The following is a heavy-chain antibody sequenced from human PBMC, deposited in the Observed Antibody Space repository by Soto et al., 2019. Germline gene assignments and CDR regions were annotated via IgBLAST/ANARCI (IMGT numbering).Heavy chain of an antibody. CDR1: GFTFSSYW. J-gene: IGHJ4*02. D-gene: IGHD4-17*01. V-gene: IGHV3-7*01. CDR3: ASSIDYGDYMYYFDY. Sequence: EVQLVESGGGLVQPGGSLILSCAASGFTFSSYWMSWVRQAPGKGLEWVANIKQDGSEKYYVDSVKGRFTISRDNAKNSLYLQMNSLRAEDTAVYYCASSIDYGDYMYYFDYWGQGTLVTVSS. CDR2: IKQDGSEK.